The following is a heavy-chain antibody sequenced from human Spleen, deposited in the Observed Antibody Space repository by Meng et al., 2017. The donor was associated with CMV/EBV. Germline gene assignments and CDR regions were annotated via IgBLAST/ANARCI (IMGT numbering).Heavy chain of an antibody. D-gene: IGHD2-2*02. CDR3: ARGGQYQLLYGLFSVDY. V-gene: IGHV3-11*01. Sequence: GGSLRLSCAASGFTFSDYYMSWIRQAPGQGLEWVSYISSSGSTIYYADSVKGRFTISRDNAKNSLYLQMDSLRAEDTAVYYCARGGQYQLLYGLFSVDYWGQGTLVTVSS. CDR2: ISSSGSTI. J-gene: IGHJ4*02. CDR1: GFTFSDYY.